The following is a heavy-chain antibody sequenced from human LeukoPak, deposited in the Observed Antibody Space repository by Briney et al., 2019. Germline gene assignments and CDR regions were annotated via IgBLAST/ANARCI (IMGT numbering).Heavy chain of an antibody. CDR3: ARDREDDYGDYYYGMDV. V-gene: IGHV3-33*01. CDR2: IWYDGSNK. D-gene: IGHD4-17*01. CDR1: GFTFSSYG. Sequence: GGSLRLSCAASGFTFSSYGMHWVRQAPGKGLEWVAVIWYDGSNKYYADSVKGRFTISRDNSKNTLYLQMNSLRAEDTAVYYCARDREDDYGDYYYGMDVWGQGTTVTVSS. J-gene: IGHJ6*02.